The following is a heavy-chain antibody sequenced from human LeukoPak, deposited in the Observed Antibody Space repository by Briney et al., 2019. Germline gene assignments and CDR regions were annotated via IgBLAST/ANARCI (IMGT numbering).Heavy chain of an antibody. D-gene: IGHD2-8*01. V-gene: IGHV4-59*01. J-gene: IGHJ4*02. Sequence: SETLSLTCTVSGGSISSYYWSWIRQPPGKGLEWIGYIYYSGSTNYNPSLKSRVTISVDTPKNQFSLKLSSATAADTAVYYCARGYCTNGVCYIGPFDYWGQGTLVTVSS. CDR1: GGSISSYY. CDR2: IYYSGST. CDR3: ARGYCTNGVCYIGPFDY.